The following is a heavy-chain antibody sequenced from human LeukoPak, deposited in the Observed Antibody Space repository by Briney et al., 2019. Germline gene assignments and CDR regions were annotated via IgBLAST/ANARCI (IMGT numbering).Heavy chain of an antibody. CDR2: IRYDGSNK. V-gene: IGHV3-30*02. CDR1: GFTFSSYG. Sequence: PGGSLRLSCAASGFTFSSYGMHWVRQAPGKGLEWVAFIRYDGSNKYYADSVKGRFTISRDNAKNSLYPQMNSLRAEDTAVYYCARYTTAGYSSGWYGPSFDYWGQGTLVTVSS. J-gene: IGHJ4*02. CDR3: ARYTTAGYSSGWYGPSFDY. D-gene: IGHD6-19*01.